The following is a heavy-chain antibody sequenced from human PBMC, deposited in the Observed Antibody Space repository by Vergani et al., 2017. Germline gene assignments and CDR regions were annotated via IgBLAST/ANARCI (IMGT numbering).Heavy chain of an antibody. Sequence: EVQLLESGGGSAQPGESLRLSCVASGFTFTAHGLNWVRQAPGKGLEWVSGISGQNFRTHYADSVKGRFTISRDDSKNTVYLQINSLRAEDTAFYYCARDVRSAAAGIVPHFDYWGQGTLVTVSS. CDR1: GFTFTAHG. J-gene: IGHJ4*02. CDR3: ARDVRSAAAGIVPHFDY. D-gene: IGHD6-13*01. CDR2: ISGQNFRT. V-gene: IGHV3-23*01.